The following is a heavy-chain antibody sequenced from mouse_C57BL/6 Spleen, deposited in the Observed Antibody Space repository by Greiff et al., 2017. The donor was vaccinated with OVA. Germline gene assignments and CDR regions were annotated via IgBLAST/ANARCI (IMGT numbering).Heavy chain of an antibody. J-gene: IGHJ3*01. V-gene: IGHV2-2*01. Sequence: QVQLQQSGPGLVQPSQSLSITCTVSGFSLTSYGVHWVRQSPGKGLEWLGVIWSGGSTDYNAAFISRLSISKDNSKSQVFFKMNSLQADDTAIYYCARARQLRLVWFAYWGQGTLVTVSA. CDR1: GFSLTSYG. CDR3: ARARQLRLVWFAY. D-gene: IGHD3-2*02. CDR2: IWSGGST.